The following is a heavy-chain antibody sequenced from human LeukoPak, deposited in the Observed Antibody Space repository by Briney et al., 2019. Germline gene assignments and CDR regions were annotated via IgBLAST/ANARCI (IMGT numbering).Heavy chain of an antibody. D-gene: IGHD3-10*01. CDR3: ATDLWFGELSYWFDP. CDR1: GFTFSSYS. CDR2: ISSSSSYI. J-gene: IGHJ5*02. Sequence: GGSLRLSCAASGFTFSSYSMNWVRQAPGKGLEWVSSISSSSSYIYYADSVKGRFTISRDNAKNSLYLQMNSLRAEDTAVYYCATDLWFGELSYWFDPWGQGTLVTVSS. V-gene: IGHV3-21*01.